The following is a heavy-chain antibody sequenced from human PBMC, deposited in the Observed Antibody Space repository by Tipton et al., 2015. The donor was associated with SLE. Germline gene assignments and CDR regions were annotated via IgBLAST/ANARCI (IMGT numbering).Heavy chain of an antibody. CDR1: GFTFSGYS. CDR2: ISADGTMK. J-gene: IGHJ2*01. V-gene: IGHV3-30*03. Sequence: LRLSCAASGFTFSGYSLHWVRQAPGKGLDWVADISADGTMKYYADSVKGRFTISRDNSRNSVHLEMNSLRVEETAMYYCARGVRFWYFDLWGRGTLVTVSS. D-gene: IGHD3-3*01. CDR3: ARGVRFWYFDL.